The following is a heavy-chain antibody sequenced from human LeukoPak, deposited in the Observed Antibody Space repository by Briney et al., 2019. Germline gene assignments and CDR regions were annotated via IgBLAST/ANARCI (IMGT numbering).Heavy chain of an antibody. CDR2: IRYDGSKK. CDR3: ARDLNDGNYPAYYFDY. D-gene: IGHD1-7*01. V-gene: IGHV3-30*02. Sequence: GGSLRLSCAASGFTFSSYGMHCVRQAPGKGLEWVAFIRYDGSKKYYADSVKGRFTISRDNSKNTLDLQMNSLRAEDTAVYHCARDLNDGNYPAYYFDYWGQGTLVTVSS. J-gene: IGHJ4*02. CDR1: GFTFSSYG.